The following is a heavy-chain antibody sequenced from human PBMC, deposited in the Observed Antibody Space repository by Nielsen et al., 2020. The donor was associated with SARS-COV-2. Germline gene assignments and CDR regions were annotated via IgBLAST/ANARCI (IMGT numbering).Heavy chain of an antibody. CDR1: GFTFSSYA. D-gene: IGHD5-18*01. CDR2: ISYDGSNK. J-gene: IGHJ4*02. CDR3: ARGPLDTAMEKGGFDY. V-gene: IGHV3-30-3*01. Sequence: GESLKISCAASGFTFSSYAMHWVRQAPGKGLEWVAVISYDGSNKYYADSVKGRFTISRDNSKNTLYLQMNSLRAEDTAVYYCARGPLDTAMEKGGFDYWGQGTLVTV.